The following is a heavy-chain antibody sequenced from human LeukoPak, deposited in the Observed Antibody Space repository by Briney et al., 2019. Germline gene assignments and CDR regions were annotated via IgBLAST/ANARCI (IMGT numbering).Heavy chain of an antibody. J-gene: IGHJ4*02. CDR3: ARDPFDY. CDR1: GFTFSSYA. CDR2: ISHDGSNK. V-gene: IGHV3-30-3*01. Sequence: QPGRSLRLSCAASGFTFSSYAMHWVRQAPGKGLEWVAVISHDGSNKYYADSVKGRFTISRDNSKNTLYLQMNSLRAEDTAAYYCARDPFDYWGQGTLVTVSS.